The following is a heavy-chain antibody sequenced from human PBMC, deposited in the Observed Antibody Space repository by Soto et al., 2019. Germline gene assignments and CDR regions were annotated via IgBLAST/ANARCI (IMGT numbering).Heavy chain of an antibody. CDR1: GYTFTSYA. D-gene: IGHD3-3*01. V-gene: IGHV1-3*01. CDR3: ARDGAYYDFWSGIDYYYYYMDV. J-gene: IGHJ6*03. Sequence: ASVKVSCKASGYTFTSYAMHWVRQAPGQRLEWMGWINAGNGNTKYSQKFQGRVTITRDTSASTAYMELSSLRSDDTAVYYCARDGAYYDFWSGIDYYYYYMDVWGKGTAVTVSS. CDR2: INAGNGNT.